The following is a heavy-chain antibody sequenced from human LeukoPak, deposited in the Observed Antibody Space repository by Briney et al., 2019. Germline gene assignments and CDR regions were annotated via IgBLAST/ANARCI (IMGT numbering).Heavy chain of an antibody. CDR3: AKDPPLDYYGSGPNWFDP. CDR2: ISGSGGST. J-gene: IGHJ5*02. D-gene: IGHD3-10*01. CDR1: GFTFSSYA. V-gene: IGHV3-23*01. Sequence: GGSLRLSCAASGFTFSSYAMSWVRQAPGKGLEWVSAISGSGGSTYYADSVKGRLPISRDNSKNTLYLQMNSLRAEDTAVYYCAKDPPLDYYGSGPNWFDPWGQGTLVAVSS.